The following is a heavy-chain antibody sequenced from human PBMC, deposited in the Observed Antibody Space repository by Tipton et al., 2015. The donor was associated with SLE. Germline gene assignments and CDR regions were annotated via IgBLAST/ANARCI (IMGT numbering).Heavy chain of an antibody. D-gene: IGHD6-13*01. J-gene: IGHJ2*01. V-gene: IGHV3-69-1*01. CDR1: GFTFSNAW. Sequence: SLRLSCAASGFTFSNAWMSWVRQAPGKGLEWVSSISSSSYIYYADSVKGRFTISRDNSKNTLYLQMNSLRAEDTAVYYCARGPGAVSSSWYGDWYFDLWGRGTLVTVSS. CDR3: ARGPGAVSSSWYGDWYFDL. CDR2: ISSSSYI.